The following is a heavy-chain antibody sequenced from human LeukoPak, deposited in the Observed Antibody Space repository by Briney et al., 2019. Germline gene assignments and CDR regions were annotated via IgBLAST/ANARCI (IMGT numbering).Heavy chain of an antibody. CDR3: ARDAKYYYGSRTFFFYEH. CDR2: IDSSGTT. CDR1: GGSFTTYY. J-gene: IGHJ4*02. D-gene: IGHD3-10*01. V-gene: IGHV4-4*07. Sequence: SETLSLTCTVSGGSFTTYYWSWIRQPAGRGLEWIGHIDSSGTTNYNPSLKSRVTMSTDPSKNQFSLKLSSVTAVDTAIYYCARDAKYYYGSRTFFFYEHWGQGTLLTVSS.